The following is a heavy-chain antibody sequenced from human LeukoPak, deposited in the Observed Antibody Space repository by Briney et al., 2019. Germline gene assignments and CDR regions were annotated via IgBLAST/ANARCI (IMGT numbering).Heavy chain of an antibody. D-gene: IGHD3-22*01. CDR3: AVVVITNYAFDI. Sequence: GASVKVSCKASGYTFTSYYMHWVRQAPGQGLEWMGLINPTGGSTGYAQKFQGRVTITADKSTSTAYMELSSLRSEDTAVYYCAVVVITNYAFDIWGQGTMVTVSS. J-gene: IGHJ3*02. V-gene: IGHV1-46*01. CDR2: INPTGGST. CDR1: GYTFTSYY.